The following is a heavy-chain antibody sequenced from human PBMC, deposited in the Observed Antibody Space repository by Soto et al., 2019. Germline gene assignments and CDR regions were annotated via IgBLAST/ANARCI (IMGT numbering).Heavy chain of an antibody. D-gene: IGHD3-10*01. CDR2: ISGSGGST. V-gene: IGHV3-23*01. CDR1: GFTFSNYA. CDR3: AKEMDYYGSGNAEDY. J-gene: IGHJ4*02. Sequence: EVQLLESGGGLVQPGGSLRLSCAASGFTFSNYAMSWVRQAPGKGLEWVSGISGSGGSTYYADSVKGRFTISRDNTKNTLYLQMNSLRAEDTAVYYCAKEMDYYGSGNAEDYWGQGTLVTVSS.